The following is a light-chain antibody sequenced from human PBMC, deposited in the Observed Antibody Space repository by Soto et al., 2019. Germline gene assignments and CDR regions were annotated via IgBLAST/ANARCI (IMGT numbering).Light chain of an antibody. CDR2: DAS. V-gene: IGKV1-5*01. CDR3: QQYNSYPCT. J-gene: IGKJ1*01. Sequence: DIQMTQSPSTLSASVGDRVTITCRASQSISSWLAWYQQKPGKAPKLLIYDASSLESGVPSRFSGSGSGTEFTLTISILQPDDFATYYSQQYNSYPCTFGQGTKVEIK. CDR1: QSISSW.